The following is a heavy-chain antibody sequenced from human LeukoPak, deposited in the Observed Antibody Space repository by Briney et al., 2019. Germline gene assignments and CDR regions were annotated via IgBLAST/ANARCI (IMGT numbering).Heavy chain of an antibody. Sequence: SETLSLTCTVSGGSISSSSYYWGWIRQPPGKGLEGIGSIYHSGSTYYNPSLKSRVTISVDTSKNQFSLELSSVTAADTAVYYCARAQSKKRRRGYSYGHVDYYYYMDVWGKGTTVTVSS. CDR3: ARAQSKKRRRGYSYGHVDYYYYMDV. CDR2: IYHSGST. J-gene: IGHJ6*03. CDR1: GGSISSSSYY. V-gene: IGHV4-39*07. D-gene: IGHD5-18*01.